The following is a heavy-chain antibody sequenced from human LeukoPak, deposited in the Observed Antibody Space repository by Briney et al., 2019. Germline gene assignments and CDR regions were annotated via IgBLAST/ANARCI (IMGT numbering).Heavy chain of an antibody. CDR2: IYASGNT. D-gene: IGHD6-6*01. V-gene: IGHV4-4*07. Sequence: SETLSLTCTVSGGSISTYYWSLIRQPAGKGLEWIGRIYASGNTNYNPSLKSRVTMSLDTSKNQFSLRLTSVTAADTAVCYCAREYSSSSGKNAFDVWGQGTMVTVSS. CDR3: AREYSSSSGKNAFDV. CDR1: GGSISTYY. J-gene: IGHJ3*01.